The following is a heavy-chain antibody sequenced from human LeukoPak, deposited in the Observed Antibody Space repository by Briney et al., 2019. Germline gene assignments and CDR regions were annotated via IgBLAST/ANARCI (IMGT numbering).Heavy chain of an antibody. CDR2: IYYSGST. CDR3: ARAPNGDYFNWFDP. CDR1: GGSISSYY. D-gene: IGHD4-17*01. V-gene: IGHV4-59*01. Sequence: SETLSLTCTVSGGSISSYYWSRIRQPPGKGLEWIWYIYYSGSTNYNPSLKSRVTISVDTSKNQFSLKLSSVTAADTAVYYCARAPNGDYFNWFDPWGQGTLVTVSS. J-gene: IGHJ5*02.